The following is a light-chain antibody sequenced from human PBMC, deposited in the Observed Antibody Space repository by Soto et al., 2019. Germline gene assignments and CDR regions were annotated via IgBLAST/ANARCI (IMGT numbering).Light chain of an antibody. CDR1: QSISRW. CDR2: DAS. CDR3: QQDNSWSGVT. Sequence: DIQMTQSPSTLSASVGDRVTITCRASQSISRWLAWYQQKPGKAPKLLIYDASRLESGVPSMFSGSGSGTEFALTISSLQPDDFATYHCQQDNSWSGVTFGGRTTVESK. V-gene: IGKV1-5*01. J-gene: IGKJ4*01.